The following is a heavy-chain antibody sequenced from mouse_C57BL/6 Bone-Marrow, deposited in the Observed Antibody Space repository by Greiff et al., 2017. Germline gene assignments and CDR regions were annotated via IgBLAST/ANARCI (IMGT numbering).Heavy chain of an antibody. CDR2: IYPRSGNT. V-gene: IGHV1-81*01. CDR3: ARSEGLLLRGYYAMDY. J-gene: IGHJ4*01. CDR1: GYTFTSYG. D-gene: IGHD1-1*01. Sequence: QVQLQQSGAELARPGASVKLSCKASGYTFTSYGISWVKQRTGQGLEWIGEIYPRSGNTYYNEKFKGKATLTADKSSSTAYMELRSLTSEDSAVYFCARSEGLLLRGYYAMDYWGQGTSVTVSS.